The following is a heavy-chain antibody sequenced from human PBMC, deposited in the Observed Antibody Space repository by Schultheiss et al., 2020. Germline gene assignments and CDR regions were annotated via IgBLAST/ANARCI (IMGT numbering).Heavy chain of an antibody. V-gene: IGHV3-21*03. CDR1: GFTFSSYS. D-gene: IGHD6-13*01. Sequence: ESLKISCAASGFTFSSYSMNWVRQAPGKGLEWVSSISSSSSYIYYADSVKGRFTISRDNAKNTLYLQMNSLKTEDTAVYYCTTDPAIAAAGTNWFDPWGQGTLVTVSS. CDR3: TTDPAIAAAGTNWFDP. CDR2: ISSSSSYI. J-gene: IGHJ5*02.